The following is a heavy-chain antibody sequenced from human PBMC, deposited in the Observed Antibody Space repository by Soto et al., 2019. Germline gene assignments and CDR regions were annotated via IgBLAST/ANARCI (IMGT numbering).Heavy chain of an antibody. CDR3: ARGTYDFWSGYRYYYYGMDV. CDR2: IYYSGST. V-gene: IGHV4-61*01. D-gene: IGHD3-3*01. Sequence: SETLSLTCTVSGVSVSSGSYYWRWIRQPPGKGLEWIGYIYYSGSTNYNPSLKSRVTISVDTSKNQFSLKLSSVTAADTAVYYCARGTYDFWSGYRYYYYGMDVWGQGTTVTVSS. CDR1: GVSVSSGSYY. J-gene: IGHJ6*02.